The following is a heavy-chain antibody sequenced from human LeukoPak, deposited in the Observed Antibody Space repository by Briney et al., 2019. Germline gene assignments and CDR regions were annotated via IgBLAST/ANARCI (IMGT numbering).Heavy chain of an antibody. CDR1: GFTFSVYA. CDR3: ARAPRRPGDAFDT. J-gene: IGHJ3*02. D-gene: IGHD1-14*01. V-gene: IGHV3-64*04. Sequence: GGSLRLSCSASGFTFSVYAMHWVRQAPGKGLECVSVISNNGGTIYYADSVKGRFSISRDNSKNTLYLQMNNLRVEDTAVYYCARAPRRPGDAFDTWGQGTMVTVSS. CDR2: ISNNGGTI.